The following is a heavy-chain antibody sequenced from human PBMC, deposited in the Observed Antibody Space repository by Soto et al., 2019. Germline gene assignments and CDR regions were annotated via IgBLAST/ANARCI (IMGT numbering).Heavy chain of an antibody. D-gene: IGHD2-15*01. Sequence: QVQLVESGGGVVQPGRSLRLSCAASGFTFSSYGMHWVRQAPGKGLEWVAVIWYDGSNKYYADSVKGRFTISRDNSKNKLYLQMNSLRAEDTAVYYCARDIVVVVAASPEWYFDLWGRGTLVTVSS. CDR1: GFTFSSYG. J-gene: IGHJ2*01. V-gene: IGHV3-33*01. CDR2: IWYDGSNK. CDR3: ARDIVVVVAASPEWYFDL.